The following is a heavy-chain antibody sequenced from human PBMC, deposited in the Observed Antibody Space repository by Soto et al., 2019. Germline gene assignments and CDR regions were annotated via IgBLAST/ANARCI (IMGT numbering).Heavy chain of an antibody. CDR2: IIPIFGTA. D-gene: IGHD1-26*01. J-gene: IGHJ6*02. CDR1: GGTFSSYA. Sequence: GASVKVSCKASGGTFSSYAISWVRQAPGQGLEWMGGIIPIFGTANYAQKFQGRVTITADESTSTAYMELSSLRSEDTAVYYCARDQGWELPISYYSGMDVSGQGTTVTVYS. V-gene: IGHV1-69*13. CDR3: ARDQGWELPISYYSGMDV.